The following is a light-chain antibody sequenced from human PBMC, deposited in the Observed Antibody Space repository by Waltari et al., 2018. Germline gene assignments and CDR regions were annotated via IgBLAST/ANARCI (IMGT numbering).Light chain of an antibody. CDR2: DVS. J-gene: IGLJ2*01. Sequence: QSALTQPASVSGSPGQSITISCTGTSSDVGSYNYVSWYQQHPGKAPKLMIYDVSYRPSGVSNRFSGTKSGNTASLTISGRQAEDEADYYCSSYITTNTLELFGGGTSLTVL. V-gene: IGLV2-14*03. CDR3: SSYITTNTLEL. CDR1: SSDVGSYNY.